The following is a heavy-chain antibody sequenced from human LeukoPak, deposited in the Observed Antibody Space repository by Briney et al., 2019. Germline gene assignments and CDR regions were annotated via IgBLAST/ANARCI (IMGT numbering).Heavy chain of an antibody. CDR3: ARHLDYYGSGTYEF. Sequence: PSETLSLTCTVSSGSIRNYYWGWIRQPPGKGLEWIGYIFYSGSTNYNPSLKSRVTISVDTSKNQFSLRLSSVTAADTAVYYCARHLDYYGSGTYEFWGQGTLVTVSS. V-gene: IGHV4-59*08. J-gene: IGHJ4*02. D-gene: IGHD3-10*01. CDR1: SGSIRNYY. CDR2: IFYSGST.